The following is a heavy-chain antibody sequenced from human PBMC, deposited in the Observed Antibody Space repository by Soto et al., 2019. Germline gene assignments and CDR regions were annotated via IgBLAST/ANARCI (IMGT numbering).Heavy chain of an antibody. V-gene: IGHV4-59*01. CDR1: GGSISSYY. D-gene: IGHD3-22*01. CDR2: IYYSGST. J-gene: IGHJ6*02. Sequence: SETLSLTCTVSGGSISSYYWSWILQPPGKGLEWIGYIYYSGSTNYNPSLKSRVTISVDTSKNQFSLKLSSVTAADTAVYYCAGERYYYDSSGSFMDVWGQGTTVTVSS. CDR3: AGERYYYDSSGSFMDV.